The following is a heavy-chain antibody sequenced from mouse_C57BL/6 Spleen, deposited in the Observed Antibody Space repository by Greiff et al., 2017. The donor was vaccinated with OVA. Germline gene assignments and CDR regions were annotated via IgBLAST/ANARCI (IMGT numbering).Heavy chain of an antibody. CDR2: ISSGGSYT. Sequence: EVKLVQSGGDLVKPGGSLKLSCAASGFTFSSYGMSWVRQTPDQRLEWVATISSGGSYTYYPDSVKGRFTFSRDNASNTLYLQMSSLKSEDTAMYYCARPLLLRPWFAYWGQGTLVTVSA. V-gene: IGHV5-6*02. D-gene: IGHD1-1*01. CDR1: GFTFSSYG. CDR3: ARPLLLRPWFAY. J-gene: IGHJ3*01.